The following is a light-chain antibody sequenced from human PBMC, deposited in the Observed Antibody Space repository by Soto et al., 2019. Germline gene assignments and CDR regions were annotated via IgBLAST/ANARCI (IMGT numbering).Light chain of an antibody. CDR1: QGISSY. CDR3: QQLNSYPLT. Sequence: DIQLTQSPSFLSASVGDRVTITCRASQGISSYLAWYQQKPGKAPKLLIYAASTLQSGVPSKLSGSRSGTEFTLTNSSLQPEDFATYYFQQLNSYPLTFGGGTPVEIK. J-gene: IGKJ4*01. V-gene: IGKV1-9*01. CDR2: AAS.